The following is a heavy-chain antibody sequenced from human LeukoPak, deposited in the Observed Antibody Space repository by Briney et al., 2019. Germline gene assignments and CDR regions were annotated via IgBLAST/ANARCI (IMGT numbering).Heavy chain of an antibody. CDR2: INPNSGGT. CDR1: GYTFTGYY. V-gene: IGHV1-2*02. CDR3: ASSYSGYDYTPPFDY. Sequence: ASVKVSCKASGYTFTGYYMHWVRQAPGQGLEWMGWINPNSGGTNYAQKSQGRVTMTRDTSISTAYMELSRLRSDDTAVYYCASSYSGYDYTPPFDYWGQGTLVTVSS. D-gene: IGHD5-12*01. J-gene: IGHJ4*02.